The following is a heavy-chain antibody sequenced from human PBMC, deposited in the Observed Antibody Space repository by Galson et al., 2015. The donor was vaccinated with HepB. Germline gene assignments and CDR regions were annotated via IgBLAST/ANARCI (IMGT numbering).Heavy chain of an antibody. CDR3: ARDQTPSDY. Sequence: SLRLSCAASGFTFDDYAMHWVRQAPGKGLEWVSGISWNSGSIGYADSVKGRFTISRDNAKNSLYLQMNSLRAEDTAVYYCARDQTPSDYWGQGTLVTVSS. CDR1: GFTFDDYA. J-gene: IGHJ4*02. CDR2: ISWNSGSI. V-gene: IGHV3-9*01.